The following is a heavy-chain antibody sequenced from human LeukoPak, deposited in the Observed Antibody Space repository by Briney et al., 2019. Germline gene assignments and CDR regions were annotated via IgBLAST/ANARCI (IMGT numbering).Heavy chain of an antibody. V-gene: IGHV3-66*01. CDR3: TRDVIYASEIYSYGDS. J-gene: IGHJ4*02. CDR1: GFTFSSNY. Sequence: PGGSLRLSCAASGFTFSSNYMSWVRQAPGKGLEWVSVLYRGGGTAYSDSVKGRFTISRDNSKNTVYLQMNSLRAEDTAVYYCTRDVIYASEIYSYGDSWGQGTLVTVSS. D-gene: IGHD3-16*01. CDR2: LYRGGGT.